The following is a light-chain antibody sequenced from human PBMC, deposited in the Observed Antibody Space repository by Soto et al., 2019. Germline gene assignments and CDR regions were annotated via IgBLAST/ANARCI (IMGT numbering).Light chain of an antibody. Sequence: SYELTQPPSVSVSPGQTASMTCSGATLGGKYVCWYQQKPGQSPVLVIYDDSKRPSGIPERFSGSNSGNTATLTISGTQAMDEADYYCQAWDSSVVFGGGTKLTVL. CDR1: TLGGKY. J-gene: IGLJ2*01. V-gene: IGLV3-1*01. CDR2: DDS. CDR3: QAWDSSVV.